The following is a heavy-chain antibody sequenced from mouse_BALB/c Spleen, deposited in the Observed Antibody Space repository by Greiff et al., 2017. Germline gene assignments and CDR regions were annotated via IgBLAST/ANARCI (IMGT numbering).Heavy chain of an antibody. J-gene: IGHJ4*01. Sequence: EVQLQESGPGLVKPSQSLSLTCSVTGYSITSGYYWNWIRQFPGNKLEWMGYISYDGSNNYNPSLKNRISITRDTSKNQFFLKLNSVTTEDTATYYCARVSYSHYAMDYWGQGTSVTVSS. CDR1: GYSITSGYY. D-gene: IGHD2-12*01. CDR3: ARVSYSHYAMDY. CDR2: ISYDGSN. V-gene: IGHV3-6*02.